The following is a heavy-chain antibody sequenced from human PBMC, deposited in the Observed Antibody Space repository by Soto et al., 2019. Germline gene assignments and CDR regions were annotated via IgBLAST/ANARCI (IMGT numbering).Heavy chain of an antibody. Sequence: KTSETLSLTCTVSGGSISSTSYYWGWIRQPPGKGLEWIGSIYYSGSTYYNPSLRSRVTISVDTSKNQFSLKLSSVTAADTAVYYCARRSTVTSSGYFDYWGQGTLVTVSS. V-gene: IGHV4-39*01. CDR3: ARRSTVTSSGYFDY. CDR2: IYYSGST. D-gene: IGHD4-4*01. CDR1: GGSISSTSYY. J-gene: IGHJ4*02.